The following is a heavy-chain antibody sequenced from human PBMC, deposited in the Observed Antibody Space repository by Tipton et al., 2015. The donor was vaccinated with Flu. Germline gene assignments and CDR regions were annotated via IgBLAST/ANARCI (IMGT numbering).Heavy chain of an antibody. Sequence: TLSLTCTVSGGSISSGSYFCGWIRQPAGEGLEWIGHISTSGSTNYNPSLKSRVTISVDTSKNHFPLKLSSVTAADTAVYYCARGSFALHQGAFDFWGQGTMVTVSS. J-gene: IGHJ3*01. CDR2: ISTSGST. D-gene: IGHD2-2*01. CDR1: GGSISSGSYF. CDR3: ARGSFALHQGAFDF. V-gene: IGHV4-61*09.